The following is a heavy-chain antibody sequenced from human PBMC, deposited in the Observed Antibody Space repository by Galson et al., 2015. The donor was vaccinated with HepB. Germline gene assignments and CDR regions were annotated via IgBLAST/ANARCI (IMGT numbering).Heavy chain of an antibody. CDR3: AIDSGYCSSTSCYDAFDI. CDR1: GFTVSSNY. V-gene: IGHV3-66*02. CDR2: IYSGGST. J-gene: IGHJ3*02. D-gene: IGHD2-2*01. Sequence: SLRLSCAASGFTVSSNYMSWVRQAPGKGLEWVSVIYSGGSTYYADSVKGRFTISRDNSKNTLYLQMNSLRAEDTAVYYCAIDSGYCSSTSCYDAFDIWGQGTMLTVSS.